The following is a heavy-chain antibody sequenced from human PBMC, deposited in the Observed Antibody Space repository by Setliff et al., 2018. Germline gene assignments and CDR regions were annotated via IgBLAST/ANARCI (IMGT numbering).Heavy chain of an antibody. V-gene: IGHV3-7*03. CDR2: IKQDGSEK. CDR3: AKPTTVTTTHYYYYMDV. D-gene: IGHD4-4*01. Sequence: ETLSLSCAASRFTFSSYSMTWVRQAPGKGLEWVANIKQDGSEKYYVDSVKGRFTISRDNVKNSLYLQMSSLRAEDTAVYYCAKPTTVTTTHYYYYMDVWGKGTTVTVSS. CDR1: RFTFSSYS. J-gene: IGHJ6*03.